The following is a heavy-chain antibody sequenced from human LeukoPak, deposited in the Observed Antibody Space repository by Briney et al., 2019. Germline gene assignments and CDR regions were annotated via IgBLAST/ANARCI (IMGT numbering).Heavy chain of an antibody. Sequence: ASVKLSCTASGYTFTSYYMNWVRQPPGQGLEWMGIINPSGGSTSYAQKFQGRVTMTRDTSTSTVYMELSSLRSEDTAVYYCAREWGISDFDYWGERWLVSVSS. D-gene: IGHD3-16*01. J-gene: IGHJ4*02. CDR2: INPSGGST. CDR1: GYTFTSYY. V-gene: IGHV1-46*01. CDR3: AREWGISDFDY.